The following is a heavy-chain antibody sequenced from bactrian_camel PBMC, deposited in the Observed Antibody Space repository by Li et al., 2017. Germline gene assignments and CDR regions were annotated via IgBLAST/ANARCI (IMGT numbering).Heavy chain of an antibody. CDR1: GFRYSVCS. V-gene: IGHV3S53*01. Sequence: HVQLVESGGGSVQAGGSLTLSCAGSGFRYSVCSMGWFRQAPGKEREGVATISSGGSTTYTVSVKGRFTISRDNAKNTVYLQMNSLKPEDTAMYYCANWGDNYWGQGTQVTVS. J-gene: IGHJ4*01. CDR3: ANWGDNY. CDR2: ISSGGST. D-gene: IGHD5*01.